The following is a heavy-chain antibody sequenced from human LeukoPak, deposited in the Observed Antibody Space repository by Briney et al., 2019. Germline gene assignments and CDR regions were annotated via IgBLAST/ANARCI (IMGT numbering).Heavy chain of an antibody. J-gene: IGHJ6*02. D-gene: IGHD3-3*01. CDR2: IKKTGSET. Sequence: GGSLRLSCAASGFTFSSYWMNWARQAPGKGLEWVAYIKKTGSETYYVDSVKGRFTITRDNTRNSLFLQMYSLRAEDTAVYYCAKGSKMGYYDFWSGYYTRDYYYYYGMDVWGQGTTVTVSS. CDR3: AKGSKMGYYDFWSGYYTRDYYYYYGMDV. CDR1: GFTFSSYW. V-gene: IGHV3-7*01.